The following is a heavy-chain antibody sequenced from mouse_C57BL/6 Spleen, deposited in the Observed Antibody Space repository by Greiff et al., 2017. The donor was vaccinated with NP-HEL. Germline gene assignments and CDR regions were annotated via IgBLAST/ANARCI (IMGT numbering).Heavy chain of an antibody. D-gene: IGHD3-2*02. Sequence: EVQLQQSGPVLVKPGASVKMSCKASGYTFTDYYMNWVKQSHGKSLEWIGVINPYNGGTSYNQKFKGKATLTVDKSSSTAYMELNSLTSEDSAVYYCARSTGQLRLDYAMDYWGQGTSVTVSS. CDR3: ARSTGQLRLDYAMDY. CDR1: GYTFTDYY. CDR2: INPYNGGT. V-gene: IGHV1-19*01. J-gene: IGHJ4*01.